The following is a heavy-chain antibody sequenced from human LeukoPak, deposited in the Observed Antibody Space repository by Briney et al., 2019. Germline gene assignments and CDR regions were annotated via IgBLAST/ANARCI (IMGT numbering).Heavy chain of an antibody. CDR1: GDSISSHY. CDR3: ATLNIAVAGQYFDY. CDR2: IYDSETT. Sequence: PSETLSLTCTVSGDSISSHYWSWVRQSPGKGLEWIGYIYDSETTDYNPSLMSRVTISVDTSKNQFSLKLSSVTAADTAVYYCATLNIAVAGQYFDYWGQGTLVTVSS. V-gene: IGHV4-59*11. D-gene: IGHD6-19*01. J-gene: IGHJ4*02.